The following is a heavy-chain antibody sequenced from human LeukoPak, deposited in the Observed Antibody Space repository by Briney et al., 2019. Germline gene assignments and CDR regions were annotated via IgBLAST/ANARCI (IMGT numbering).Heavy chain of an antibody. CDR2: ISAYNGNT. D-gene: IGHD3-10*01. Sequence: ASVKVSCKASGYTFTSYGISWVRQAPGQGLEWMRWISAYNGNTNYAQKLQGRVTMTTDTSTSTAYMELRSLRSDDTAVYYCARDGAYYGSGSYHYWGQGTLVTVSS. CDR3: ARDGAYYGSGSYHY. J-gene: IGHJ4*02. CDR1: GYTFTSYG. V-gene: IGHV1-18*01.